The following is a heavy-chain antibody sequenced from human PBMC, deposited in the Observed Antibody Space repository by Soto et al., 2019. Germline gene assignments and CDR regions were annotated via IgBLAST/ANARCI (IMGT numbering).Heavy chain of an antibody. CDR3: ARARQQQLAPFPTVAGPNNV. V-gene: IGHV3-48*03. J-gene: IGHJ6*02. Sequence: GGSLRLSCAASGFTFSSYEMNWVRQAPGKGLEWVSYISSGGDIIYYADSVKGRFTVSRDNAKNSLYLQMNSLRAEDTAVYYCARARQQQLAPFPTVAGPNNVWGQGTTVTVSS. CDR1: GFTFSSYE. CDR2: ISSGGDII. D-gene: IGHD6-13*01.